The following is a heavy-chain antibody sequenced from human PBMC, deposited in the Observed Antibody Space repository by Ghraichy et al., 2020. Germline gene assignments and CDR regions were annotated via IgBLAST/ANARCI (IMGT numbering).Heavy chain of an antibody. CDR1: GFTFSSYA. Sequence: GGSLRLSCAASGFTFSSYAMSWVRQAPGKGLEWVSAISGSGGSTYYADSVKGRFTISRDNSKNTLYLQMNSLRAEDTAVYYCAPEPGYCTNGVCWGRHFDYWGQGTLVTVSS. CDR3: APEPGYCTNGVCWGRHFDY. J-gene: IGHJ4*02. D-gene: IGHD2-8*01. V-gene: IGHV3-23*01. CDR2: ISGSGGST.